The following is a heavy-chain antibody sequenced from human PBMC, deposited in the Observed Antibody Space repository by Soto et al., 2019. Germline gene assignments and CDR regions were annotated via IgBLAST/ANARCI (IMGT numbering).Heavy chain of an antibody. CDR1: GFTFSNHA. Sequence: PGGSLRLSCVASGFTFSNHAMVWVRQGPGKGLECVSTISRSDGRTYYGDSVKGRFTISRDNSKNTLYLQMSSLRVEDTAIYYCARIMSMVEYYWYGMDVWGQGTTVTVSS. J-gene: IGHJ6*02. CDR3: ARIMSMVEYYWYGMDV. D-gene: IGHD3-10*01. CDR2: ISRSDGRT. V-gene: IGHV3-23*01.